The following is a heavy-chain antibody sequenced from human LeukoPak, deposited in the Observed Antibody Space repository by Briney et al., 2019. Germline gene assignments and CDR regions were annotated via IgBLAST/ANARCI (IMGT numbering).Heavy chain of an antibody. J-gene: IGHJ5*02. V-gene: IGHV4-39*01. CDR1: GGSISSSSYY. CDR2: IYYSGST. CDR3: ARNSAVATSRSWFDP. D-gene: IGHD6-19*01. Sequence: SETLSLTCTVSGGSISSSSYYWGWIRQPPGKGLEWIGSIYYSGSTYYNPSLESRVTISVDTSKNQFSLKLTAVTAADTAVYYCARNSAVATSRSWFDPWGQGTLVTVSS.